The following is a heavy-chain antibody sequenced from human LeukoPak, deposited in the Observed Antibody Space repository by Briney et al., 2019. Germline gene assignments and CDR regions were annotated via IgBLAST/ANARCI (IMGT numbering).Heavy chain of an antibody. CDR3: AGGGGDYYGSGSYDY. V-gene: IGHV4-31*03. CDR2: IYDSGST. J-gene: IGHJ4*02. Sequence: PSETLSLTCTVSGGSISSGAYYWSWIRQHPGKGLEWIGYIYDSGSTYYNPSLKSRVTISVDTSKNQFSLKLSSVTAADTAVYYCAGGGGDYYGSGSYDYWGQGTLVTVSS. D-gene: IGHD3-10*01. CDR1: GGSISSGAYY.